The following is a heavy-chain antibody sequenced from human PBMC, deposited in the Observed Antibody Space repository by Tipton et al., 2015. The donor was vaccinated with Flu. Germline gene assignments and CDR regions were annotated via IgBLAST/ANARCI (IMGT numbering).Heavy chain of an antibody. V-gene: IGHV4-39*01. CDR1: GGSISSSSYY. J-gene: IGHJ5*02. CDR2: IYYSGNT. CDR3: ARRDYSNYVSEPKNWFDP. D-gene: IGHD4-11*01. Sequence: TLSLTCTVSGGSISSSSYYWGWIRQPPGKGLEWIGSIYYSGNTYYSPSLKSRVAMSVDTSRNQFSLRLSSVTAADTAVYYCARRDYSNYVSEPKNWFDPWGQGILVTVSS.